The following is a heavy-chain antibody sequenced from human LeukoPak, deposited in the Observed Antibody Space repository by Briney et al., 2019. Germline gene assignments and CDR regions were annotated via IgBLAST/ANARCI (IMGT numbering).Heavy chain of an antibody. Sequence: PGGSLRLSCVASGLPIADFAMHWVRQAPGKGLEWVSLISGDGVSTFYADSVKGRFSISRDNSKNSLYLEMNSLRTEDAAMYYCAKESGKFDYRGQGALGAVSS. J-gene: IGHJ4*02. V-gene: IGHV3-43*02. CDR2: ISGDGVST. CDR3: AKESGKFDY. CDR1: GLPIADFA.